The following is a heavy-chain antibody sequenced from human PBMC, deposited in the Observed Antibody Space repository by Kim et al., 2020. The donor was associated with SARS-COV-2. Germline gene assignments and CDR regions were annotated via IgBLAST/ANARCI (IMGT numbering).Heavy chain of an antibody. CDR1: GGSISSSSYY. Sequence: SETLSLTCTVSGGSISSSSYYWGWIRQPPGKGLEWIGSIYYSGSTYYNPSLKSRVTISVDTSKNQFSLKLSSVTAADTAVYYCAREVAGTGFDYWGQGT. J-gene: IGHJ4*02. CDR3: AREVAGTGFDY. D-gene: IGHD6-19*01. CDR2: IYYSGST. V-gene: IGHV4-39*02.